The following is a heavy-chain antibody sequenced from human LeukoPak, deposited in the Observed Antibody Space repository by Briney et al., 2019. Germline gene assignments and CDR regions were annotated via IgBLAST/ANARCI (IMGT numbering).Heavy chain of an antibody. CDR1: GDSIGSARNY. Sequence: SETLSLTCSVSGDSIGSARNYWGWIRQSPGKGLEWLASIYSSGSTHSNPSLKSRVSISIDTSKNQFSLKLYSVTASDAAIYYCARHLSGTTMAHYFDFWGQGTLVTVS. J-gene: IGHJ4*02. V-gene: IGHV4-39*01. CDR3: ARHLSGTTMAHYFDF. D-gene: IGHD1-1*01. CDR2: IYSSGST.